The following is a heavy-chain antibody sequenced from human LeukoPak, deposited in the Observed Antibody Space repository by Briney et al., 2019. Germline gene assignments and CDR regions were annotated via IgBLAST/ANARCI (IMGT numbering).Heavy chain of an antibody. Sequence: GGSLKLSCAASGFTFDDYGMSWVRQAPGKGLEWVSGINWNGGSTGYADSVKGRFTISRDNAKNSLYLQMNSLRAEDTALYYCARSSGYYSGFDYWGQGTLVTVSS. CDR3: ARSSGYYSGFDY. D-gene: IGHD3-22*01. J-gene: IGHJ4*02. CDR2: INWNGGST. CDR1: GFTFDDYG. V-gene: IGHV3-20*04.